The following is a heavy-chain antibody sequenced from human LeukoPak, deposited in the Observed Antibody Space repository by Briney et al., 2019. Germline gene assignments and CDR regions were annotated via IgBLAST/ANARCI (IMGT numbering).Heavy chain of an antibody. CDR3: ARGRYDTSGYPDDY. Sequence: SETLSLTCTVSGGSITSYYWGWFRQPPGKGLEWIGYIYYSGSTNYNPSLKSRVTISVDTSKNQFSLKLSSVTAADTGVYYCARGRYDTSGYPDDYWGQGTLVTVSS. D-gene: IGHD3-22*01. CDR2: IYYSGST. V-gene: IGHV4-59*08. J-gene: IGHJ4*02. CDR1: GGSITSYY.